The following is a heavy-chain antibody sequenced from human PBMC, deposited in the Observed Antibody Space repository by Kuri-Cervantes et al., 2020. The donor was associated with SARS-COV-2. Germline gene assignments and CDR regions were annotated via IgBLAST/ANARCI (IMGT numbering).Heavy chain of an antibody. D-gene: IGHD6-19*01. CDR3: ARLRRHNDGWFATGYYMDV. CDR2: INYSGTT. CDR1: GGSFSNFL. Sequence: SETLSVTCGVYGGSFSNFLWDWVRQPPGKGLEWIGEINYSGTTNYNPSLKSRVTISVDPSKNLFSLNLTSVTAADTAMYYCARLRRHNDGWFATGYYMDVWGKGTTVTVSS. J-gene: IGHJ6*03. V-gene: IGHV4-34*01.